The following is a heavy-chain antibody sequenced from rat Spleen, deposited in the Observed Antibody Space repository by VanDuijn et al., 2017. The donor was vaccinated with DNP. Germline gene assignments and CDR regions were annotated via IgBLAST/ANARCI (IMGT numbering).Heavy chain of an antibody. CDR3: ARCGLRVYAMDA. J-gene: IGHJ4*01. CDR2: ISYSGST. Sequence: EVQLQESGSGLVKPSQSLSLTCSVTGYSITSNYWGWIRKFPGNKLEYIGHISYSGSTNYNPSLKSRLSITRDTSKNHFLLHLNSVTTEDTATYYCARCGLRVYAMDAWGQGTSVTVSS. CDR1: GYSITSNY. V-gene: IGHV3-1*01. D-gene: IGHD1-7*01.